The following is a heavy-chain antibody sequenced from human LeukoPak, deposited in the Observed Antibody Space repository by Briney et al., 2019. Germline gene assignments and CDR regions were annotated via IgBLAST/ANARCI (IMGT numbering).Heavy chain of an antibody. D-gene: IGHD3-10*01. J-gene: IGHJ6*02. CDR3: AKVIRGGYGMDV. V-gene: IGHV3-48*02. CDR1: GFTFSSFG. Sequence: PGGSLRLSCAASGFTFSSFGMNWVRQAPGKGLEWVSYISDSSSLTDYADSVKGRFTISRDNAKNSLSLQLKSLRDEDTAVYFCAKVIRGGYGMDVWGQGTTVTVSS. CDR2: ISDSSSLT.